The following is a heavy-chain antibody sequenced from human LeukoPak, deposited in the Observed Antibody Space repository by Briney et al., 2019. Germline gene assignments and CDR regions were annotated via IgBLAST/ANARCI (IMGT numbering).Heavy chain of an antibody. Sequence: SQTLSLTCTVSGGSISSGISYWSWIRQPAGKRLEWIGRIYSSGSTHYNPSLKSRVTISVDTSKNQFSLKLSSVTAADTAVYYCARDLVDAFDIWGQGTMVTVSS. V-gene: IGHV4-61*02. CDR2: IYSSGST. CDR1: GGSISSGISY. J-gene: IGHJ3*02. D-gene: IGHD2-8*02. CDR3: ARDLVDAFDI.